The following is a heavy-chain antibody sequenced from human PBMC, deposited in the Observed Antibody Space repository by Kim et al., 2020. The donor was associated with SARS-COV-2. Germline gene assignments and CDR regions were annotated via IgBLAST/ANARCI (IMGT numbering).Heavy chain of an antibody. Sequence: ASVKVSCKASGYSFISHGISWVRQAPGQGLEWMGWISVYNGNTDYAQNPQGRVTMTTDTSTSTAYMELRSLRSDDTAVYYCARGSHDIQGYCSGGSCKFFDYWGQGTLVTVSS. CDR3: ARGSHDIQGYCSGGSCKFFDY. J-gene: IGHJ4*02. CDR2: ISVYNGNT. D-gene: IGHD2-15*01. V-gene: IGHV1-18*04. CDR1: GYSFISHG.